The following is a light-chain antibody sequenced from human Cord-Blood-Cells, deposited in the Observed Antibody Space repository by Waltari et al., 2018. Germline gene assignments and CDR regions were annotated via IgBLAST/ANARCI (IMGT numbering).Light chain of an antibody. J-gene: IGLJ1*01. CDR2: DVS. V-gene: IGLV2-14*01. CDR3: SSYTSSSTLV. CDR1: SSDVGGYNY. Sequence: QSALTQPASVSGSPGQSITISCTGTSSDVGGYNYVSWYQQHPRKAPTLMIYDVSNRPSGVSNRFSGSKSGNTASLTISGLQAEDEADYYCSSYTSSSTLVFGTGTKVTVL.